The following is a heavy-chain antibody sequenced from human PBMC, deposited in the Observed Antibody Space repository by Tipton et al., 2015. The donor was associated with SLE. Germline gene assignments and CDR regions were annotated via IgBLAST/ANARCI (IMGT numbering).Heavy chain of an antibody. V-gene: IGHV3-23*01. Sequence: SLRLSCAASGFTFSSYAMSWVRQAPGKGLEWVSAISGSGGSTYHADSVKGRFTISRDNSKNTLYLQMNSLRAEDTALYYCAGSHYSGSGSYYDLEYWGQGTLVTVSS. D-gene: IGHD3-10*01. J-gene: IGHJ4*02. CDR3: AGSHYSGSGSYYDLEY. CDR1: GFTFSSYA. CDR2: ISGSGGST.